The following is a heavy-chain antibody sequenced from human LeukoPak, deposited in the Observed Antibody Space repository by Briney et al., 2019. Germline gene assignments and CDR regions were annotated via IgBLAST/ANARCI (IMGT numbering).Heavy chain of an antibody. CDR1: GFTFSSYS. D-gene: IGHD4-17*01. CDR3: ARDLYGYYAYDY. Sequence: GGSLRLSCAASGFTFSSYSMNWVRQDPGKGLEWVSSISSSTSYIYYADSVKGRFTISRDNAQNSLYLQMNSLRAEDTAVYYCARDLYGYYAYDYWGQGTLVTVSS. CDR2: ISSSTSYI. J-gene: IGHJ4*02. V-gene: IGHV3-21*01.